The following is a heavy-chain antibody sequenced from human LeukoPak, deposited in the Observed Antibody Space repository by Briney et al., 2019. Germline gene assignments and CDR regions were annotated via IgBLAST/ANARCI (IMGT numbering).Heavy chain of an antibody. V-gene: IGHV3-33*01. D-gene: IGHD4-17*01. Sequence: PGGSLRLSCAPSGFTFSNYGMHWVRQAPGKGLEWVVAIWYDGSNKYYGHSVKGRFTISRDNSKNTLYLQMNSLRAEDTAAYYCARAGYGDPHFDFWGQGTLVTVSS. J-gene: IGHJ4*02. CDR2: IWYDGSNK. CDR3: ARAGYGDPHFDF. CDR1: GFTFSNYG.